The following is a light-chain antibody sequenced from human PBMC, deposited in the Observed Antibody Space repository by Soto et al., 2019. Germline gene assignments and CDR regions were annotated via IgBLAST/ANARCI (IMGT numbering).Light chain of an antibody. CDR2: DVS. Sequence: QSALPQPASVSGSPGQLITISCTGTSSDVGGYNYVSWYQQHPGKAPKLMIYDVSNRPSGVSNRFSGSKSGNTASLTISGLQAEDEADYYCSSYTSSSTLVVFGGGTKVTVL. J-gene: IGLJ2*01. CDR3: SSYTSSSTLVV. CDR1: SSDVGGYNY. V-gene: IGLV2-14*01.